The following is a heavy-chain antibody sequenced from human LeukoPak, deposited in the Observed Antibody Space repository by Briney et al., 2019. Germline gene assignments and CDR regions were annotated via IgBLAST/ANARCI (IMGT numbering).Heavy chain of an antibody. D-gene: IGHD1-1*01. V-gene: IGHV7-4-1*02. J-gene: IGHJ5*02. CDR3: ARDGNAGWFDP. CDR2: INTNTGNP. Sequence: ASVKVSCKASGYTFTSYAMNWVRQPPGQGVEWMGWINTNTGNPTYAQGFTGRFVFSLDTSVSTAYLQISSLKAEDTAVYYCARDGNAGWFDPWGQGTLVTVSS. CDR1: GYTFTSYA.